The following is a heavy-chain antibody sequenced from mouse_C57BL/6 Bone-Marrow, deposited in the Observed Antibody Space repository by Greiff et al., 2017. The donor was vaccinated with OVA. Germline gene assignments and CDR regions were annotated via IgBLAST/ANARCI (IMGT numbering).Heavy chain of an antibody. J-gene: IGHJ2*01. CDR1: GFTFTDYY. CDR3: AGGDVGDY. Sequence: EVKLVESGGGLVQPGGSLSLSCAASGFTFTDYYMSWVRQPPGKALEWLGFIRNKANGYTTEYSASVKGRFTISRDNSQSILYLQMNALRAEDSATYYCAGGDVGDYWGKGTTLTVSS. V-gene: IGHV7-3*01. D-gene: IGHD3-3*01. CDR2: IRNKANGYTT.